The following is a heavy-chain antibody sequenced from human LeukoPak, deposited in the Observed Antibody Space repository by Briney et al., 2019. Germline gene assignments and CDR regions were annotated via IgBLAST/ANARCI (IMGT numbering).Heavy chain of an antibody. CDR2: ISAHNGNT. V-gene: IGHV1-18*01. CDR1: GYTFTSYG. CDR3: ASSKTSCSSTSCYDPFDY. D-gene: IGHD2-2*01. J-gene: IGHJ4*02. Sequence: ASVKVSCKASGYTFTSYGISWVRQAPGRGLEWIAWISAHNGNTNYAQNLRDRVTLTTDTSTSTVYMELRSLRSDDTAVYFCASSKTSCSSTSCYDPFDYWGQGTLVTVSS.